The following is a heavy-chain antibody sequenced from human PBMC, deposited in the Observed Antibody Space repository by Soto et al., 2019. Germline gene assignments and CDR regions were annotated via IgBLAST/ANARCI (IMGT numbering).Heavy chain of an antibody. D-gene: IGHD1-26*01. CDR2: IKQDGTEK. J-gene: IGHJ6*02. V-gene: IGHV3-7*01. CDR1: GFTFSTYW. Sequence: EVQLVESGGGLVQPGGSLRLSCAASGFTFSTYWMSWVRRTPGKGLEWVANIKQDGTEKYYVDSVRGRLTVSRDNAKSSLYLQMNSLRVEDTAVYYCTTSPHRDSERVFVWGQGTAVTDS. CDR3: TTSPHRDSERVFV.